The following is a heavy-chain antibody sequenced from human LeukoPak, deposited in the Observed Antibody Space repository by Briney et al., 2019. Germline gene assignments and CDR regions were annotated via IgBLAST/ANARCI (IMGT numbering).Heavy chain of an antibody. CDR1: GYTFTSYD. V-gene: IGHV1-8*01. D-gene: IGHD3-10*01. Sequence: ASVKVSCKASGYTFTSYDINWVRQATGQGLEWMGWMNPNSGNTGYAQKFQGRVTMTRNTSISTAYMELSSLRSEDTAVYYCARRLGMVRGDRKLNWFDPWGQGTLVTVSS. J-gene: IGHJ5*02. CDR2: MNPNSGNT. CDR3: ARRLGMVRGDRKLNWFDP.